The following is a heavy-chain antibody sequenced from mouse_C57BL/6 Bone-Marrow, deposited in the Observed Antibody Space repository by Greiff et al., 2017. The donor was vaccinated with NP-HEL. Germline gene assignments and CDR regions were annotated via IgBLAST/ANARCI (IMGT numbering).Heavy chain of an antibody. CDR3: ERQYYDGRFAD. J-gene: IGHJ3*01. D-gene: IGHD1-1*01. Sequence: EVKLVESGGDLVKHGGSLKLSCAASGFTFSSYCMSWVRQTPDKWLEWVATISSGGSYTYSPDIVKGRFTFSRDYAKDTLYLQLSSLKTGDTSVYYCERQYYDGRFADWGQGSLVTVSA. CDR2: ISSGGSYT. CDR1: GFTFSSYC. V-gene: IGHV5-6*01.